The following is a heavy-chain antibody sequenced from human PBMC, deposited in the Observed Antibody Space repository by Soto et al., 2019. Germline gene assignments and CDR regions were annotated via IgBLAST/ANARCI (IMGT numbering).Heavy chain of an antibody. CDR1: GFTFSSYG. Sequence: VQVLESGGGLVQPGGSLRLSCAVSGFTFSSYGMSWVRQAPGKGLEWVSGISGSGGDTYYADSVKGRFTISRDNSKNTLYLQMNSLRAEDTAVYYCAKEGIRGSRFYYFYCMDVWGKGTTVTVSS. V-gene: IGHV3-23*01. D-gene: IGHD2-15*01. CDR2: ISGSGGDT. J-gene: IGHJ6*03. CDR3: AKEGIRGSRFYYFYCMDV.